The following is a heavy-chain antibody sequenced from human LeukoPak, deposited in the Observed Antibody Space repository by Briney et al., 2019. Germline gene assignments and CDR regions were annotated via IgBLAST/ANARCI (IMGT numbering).Heavy chain of an antibody. CDR2: INPSGGST. J-gene: IGHJ2*01. Sequence: ASVKVSCKASGYTFTSYYMHWVRQAPGQGLEWMEIINPSGGSTSYAQKFQGRVTMTRDMSTSTVYMELSSLRSEDTAVYYCARARLGSYGLPVGWYFDLWGRGTLVTVSS. V-gene: IGHV1-46*01. CDR1: GYTFTSYY. CDR3: ARARLGSYGLPVGWYFDL. D-gene: IGHD5-18*01.